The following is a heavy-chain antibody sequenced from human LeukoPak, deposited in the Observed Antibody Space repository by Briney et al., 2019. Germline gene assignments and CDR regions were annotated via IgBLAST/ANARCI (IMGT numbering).Heavy chain of an antibody. Sequence: SETLSLTCTVSGASISSYYWTWIRQPPGKGLEWIGYIHYSGDTKSNPSLKSRVTISVDTSKNQVSLQLNSVTAADTAVYYCAGYCGGGSCADSWGQGTLVTVSS. D-gene: IGHD2-15*01. CDR1: GASISSYY. J-gene: IGHJ4*02. CDR3: AGYCGGGSCADS. V-gene: IGHV4-59*08. CDR2: IHYSGDT.